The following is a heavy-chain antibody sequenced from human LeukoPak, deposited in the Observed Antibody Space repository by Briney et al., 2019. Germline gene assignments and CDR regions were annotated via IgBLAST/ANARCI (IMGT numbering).Heavy chain of an antibody. CDR1: GFTFSDYY. D-gene: IGHD3-3*01. Sequence: GGSLRLSCAASGFTFSDYYMSWIRQAPGKGLEWVSYISSSGSTIYYADSVKGRFTLSRDNAKTSLYLQMNSLRAEDTAVDYRVSRRVRFLEVSGYMDVWGKGTTVTVSS. CDR3: VSRRVRFLEVSGYMDV. J-gene: IGHJ6*03. CDR2: ISSSGSTI. V-gene: IGHV3-11*04.